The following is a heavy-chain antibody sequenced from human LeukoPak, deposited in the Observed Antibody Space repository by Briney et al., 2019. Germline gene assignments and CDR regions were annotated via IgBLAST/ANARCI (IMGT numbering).Heavy chain of an antibody. CDR1: GGSISSYY. J-gene: IGHJ6*03. Sequence: SETLSLTCTVSGGSISSYYWSWIRQPPGKGLEWIGYIYYSGSTNYNPSLKSRVTISVDTSKNQFSLKLSSVTAADTAVYYCARGYFGDYRPYYYYMDVWGKGTTVTVSS. D-gene: IGHD4-17*01. CDR3: ARGYFGDYRPYYYYMDV. CDR2: IYYSGST. V-gene: IGHV4-59*01.